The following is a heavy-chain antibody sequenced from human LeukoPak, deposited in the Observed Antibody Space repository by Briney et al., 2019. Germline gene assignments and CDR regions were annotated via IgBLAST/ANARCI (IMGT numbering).Heavy chain of an antibody. Sequence: PGGSLRLSCAASGFTFSSYAMSWVRQAPGKGLEWVLAISGSGGSTYYADSVKGRFTISRDNSKNTLYLQMNGLRAEDTAVYYCAKDHAYGDYLTNWGQGTLVTVSS. CDR2: ISGSGGST. CDR3: AKDHAYGDYLTN. V-gene: IGHV3-23*01. D-gene: IGHD4-17*01. CDR1: GFTFSSYA. J-gene: IGHJ4*02.